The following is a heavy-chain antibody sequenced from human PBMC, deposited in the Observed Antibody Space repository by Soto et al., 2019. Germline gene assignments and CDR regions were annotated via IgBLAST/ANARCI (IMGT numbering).Heavy chain of an antibody. CDR1: GYTFTSYA. V-gene: IGHV1-3*01. CDR3: ARGQKYYDFLSGYTHRYYMDV. J-gene: IGHJ6*03. Sequence: ASVKVSCKASGYTFTSYAMHWVRQAPGQRLEWMGWINAGNGNTKYSQKFQGRVTITRDTSASTAYMELSSLRSDDTAVYYCARGQKYYDFLSGYTHRYYMDVWGKGTTVTVSS. D-gene: IGHD3-3*01. CDR2: INAGNGNT.